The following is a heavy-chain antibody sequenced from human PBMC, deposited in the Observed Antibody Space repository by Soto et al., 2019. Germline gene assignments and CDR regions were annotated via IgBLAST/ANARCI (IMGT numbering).Heavy chain of an antibody. Sequence: SETLSLTCTVSGGSISSGTSYWSWIRQRPGKGLEWIGYIFYSGSFYYTPSLRGRVMILADTSKNQFTLRLSSVTAADTAVYYCARGSLQTGDYGGNSIGPRWDYWGQGTLVTVSS. CDR1: GGSISSGTSY. V-gene: IGHV4-31*03. D-gene: IGHD4-17*01. CDR2: IFYSGSF. CDR3: ARGSLQTGDYGGNSIGPRWDY. J-gene: IGHJ4*02.